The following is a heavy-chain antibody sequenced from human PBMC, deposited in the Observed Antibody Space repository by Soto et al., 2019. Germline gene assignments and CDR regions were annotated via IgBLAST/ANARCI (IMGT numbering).Heavy chain of an antibody. Sequence: GGSLRLSCAASGFTFSSYAMSWVRQAPGKGLEWVSAISGSGGSTYYADSVKDRFTISRDNSKNTLYLQMNSLRAEDTAVYYCARADLSLDYYDSSGSPYFDYWGQGTLVTVSS. CDR3: ARADLSLDYYDSSGSPYFDY. CDR1: GFTFSSYA. V-gene: IGHV3-23*01. D-gene: IGHD3-22*01. J-gene: IGHJ4*02. CDR2: ISGSGGST.